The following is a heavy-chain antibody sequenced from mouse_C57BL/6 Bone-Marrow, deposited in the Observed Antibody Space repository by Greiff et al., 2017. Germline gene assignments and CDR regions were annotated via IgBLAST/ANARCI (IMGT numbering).Heavy chain of an antibody. CDR3: ARKDDYDVYAMDY. CDR2: IDPTDSYT. CDR1: GYTFTSYW. J-gene: IGHJ4*01. V-gene: IGHV1-59*01. Sequence: QVQLQQPGAELVRPGTSVKLSCKASGYTFTSYWMHWVKQRPGQGLEWIGVIDPTDSYTNYNQQFKGKATLTVDTSSSTDYMQLSSMTSEDAAVYYCARKDDYDVYAMDYWGQGTSVTVSS. D-gene: IGHD2-4*01.